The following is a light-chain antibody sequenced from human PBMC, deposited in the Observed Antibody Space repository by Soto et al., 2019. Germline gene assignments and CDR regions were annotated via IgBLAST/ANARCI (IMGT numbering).Light chain of an antibody. CDR1: SSNIGSNT. V-gene: IGLV1-44*01. J-gene: IGLJ2*01. Sequence: QSVLTQPPSASGTPGQRVTISCSGSSSNIGSNTVNWYQQLPGTAPKLLIYNNNQRPSGVPDRFSGSKSGTSASLAISGLQSEDEADYYCAAWDASLKGVFGGGTQLTVL. CDR3: AAWDASLKGV. CDR2: NNN.